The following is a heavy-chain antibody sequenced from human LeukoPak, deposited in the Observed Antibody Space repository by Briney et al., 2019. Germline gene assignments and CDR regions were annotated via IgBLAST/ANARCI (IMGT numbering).Heavy chain of an antibody. D-gene: IGHD6-13*01. CDR2: ISSSSSYI. V-gene: IGHV3-21*01. Sequence: GGSLRLSCAASGFTFSSYAMSWVRQAPGKGLEWVSSISSSSSYIYYADSVKGRFTISRDNAKNSLYLQMNSLRAEDTAVYYCARFAAAAAFTFDYWGQGTLVTVSS. CDR3: ARFAAAAAFTFDY. J-gene: IGHJ4*02. CDR1: GFTFSSYA.